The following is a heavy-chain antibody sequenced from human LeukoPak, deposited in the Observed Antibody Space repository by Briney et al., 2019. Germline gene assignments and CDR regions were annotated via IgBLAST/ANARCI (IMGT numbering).Heavy chain of an antibody. CDR1: GFTFSNSS. J-gene: IGHJ4*02. CDR3: AKEVRGGHIMGAGSLDY. D-gene: IGHD1-26*01. V-gene: IGHV3-23*01. Sequence: GGSLRLSCAASGFTFSNSSMNWVRQAPGKGLEWVSLISGSTGSTYYADSVKGRFSISRDNSKNTVYLQMDSLRAEDTAVYYCAKEVRGGHIMGAGSLDYWGQGTLVTVSS. CDR2: ISGSTGST.